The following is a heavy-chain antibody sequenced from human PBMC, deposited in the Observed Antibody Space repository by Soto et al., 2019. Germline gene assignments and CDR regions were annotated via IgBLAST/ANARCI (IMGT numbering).Heavy chain of an antibody. J-gene: IGHJ4*02. D-gene: IGHD5-12*01. CDR2: IYWDDDN. CDR3: AHRLGGYTWNDGYFDF. CDR1: GFSLTTRPMG. V-gene: IGHV2-5*02. Sequence: PTLVNPTQALALTCTFSGFSLTTRPMGVGWIRQPPGKALGWLVFIYWDDDNRYSPSLKSRITVTKDTSKNQVVLLMTDMDPVDTATYYCAHRLGGYTWNDGYFDFWGQGVLVTVSS.